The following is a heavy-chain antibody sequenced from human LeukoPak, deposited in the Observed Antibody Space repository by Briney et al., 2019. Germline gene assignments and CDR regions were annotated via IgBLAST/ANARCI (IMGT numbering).Heavy chain of an antibody. CDR2: ISSTGETS. Sequence: GGSLRLSCAASGFTFSSFPMHWVRQVPGKGLEYVSAISSTGETSYYANSVKDRFTISRDNSKNTLYLQMGSLRTGDMAVYYCARVMPGSGSKYFDYWGQGTLVTVSP. CDR3: ARVMPGSGSKYFDY. V-gene: IGHV3-64*01. D-gene: IGHD3-10*01. CDR1: GFTFSSFP. J-gene: IGHJ4*02.